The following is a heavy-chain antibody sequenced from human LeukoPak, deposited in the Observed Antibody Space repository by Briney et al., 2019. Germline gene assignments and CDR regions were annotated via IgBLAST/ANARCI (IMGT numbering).Heavy chain of an antibody. V-gene: IGHV3-33*01. Sequence: PGGSLRLSCAASGFIFYTYAMHWVRQAPGQGLEWVALIWHDGSHKFYSNSVRGQFTISRDNSKNTVYLQMNNLRPDDTAVYYCARGIFGSGSYPDFWGQGTLVTVSS. CDR1: GFIFYTYA. J-gene: IGHJ4*02. CDR2: IWHDGSHK. CDR3: ARGIFGSGSYPDF. D-gene: IGHD3-10*01.